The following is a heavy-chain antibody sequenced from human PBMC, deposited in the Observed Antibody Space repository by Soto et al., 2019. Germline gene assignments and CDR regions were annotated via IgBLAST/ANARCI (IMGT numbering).Heavy chain of an antibody. Sequence: QVQLVQSGAEVKKPGASVKVSCKASGYTFTSYAMHWVRQAPGQRLEWMGWINAGNGNTKYSQKFQGRVTITRDTSASTAYMELSSLRSEDTAVYYCARGPRQLWFLAFFAYWGQGTLVTVSS. CDR2: INAGNGNT. D-gene: IGHD5-18*01. V-gene: IGHV1-3*01. CDR1: GYTFTSYA. CDR3: ARGPRQLWFLAFFAY. J-gene: IGHJ4*02.